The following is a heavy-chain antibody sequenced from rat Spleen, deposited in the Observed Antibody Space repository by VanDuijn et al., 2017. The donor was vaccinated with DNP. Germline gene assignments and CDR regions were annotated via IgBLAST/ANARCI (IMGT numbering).Heavy chain of an antibody. CDR1: GFTFSDYY. V-gene: IGHV5S10*01. D-gene: IGHD1-10*01. CDR2: IIYDGSST. J-gene: IGHJ2*01. CDR3: TTDPSLITTGDY. Sequence: EVQLVESGGGLVQPGRSLKLSCAVSGFTFSDYYMAWVRQAPAKGLEWVVTIIYDGSSTYYRDSVKGRFTISRDDAKSTLYLQMDSLRSEDTATYYCTTDPSLITTGDYWGQGVMVTVSS.